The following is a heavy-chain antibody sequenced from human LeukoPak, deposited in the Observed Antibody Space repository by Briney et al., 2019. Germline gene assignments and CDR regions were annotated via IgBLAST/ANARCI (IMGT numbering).Heavy chain of an antibody. V-gene: IGHV3-11*01. CDR1: GFTFRNYD. CDR2: IGGSDTIV. CDR3: ARELVAGTFDH. Sequence: PGGSLRLSCAASGFTFRNYDMSWVRQAPGKGLEWISDIGGSDTIVAYAGSVEGRFTISRDIAKNSLFLQMNSLRADDTAVYYCARELVAGTFDHWGQGILVTVSS. J-gene: IGHJ4*02. D-gene: IGHD1-7*01.